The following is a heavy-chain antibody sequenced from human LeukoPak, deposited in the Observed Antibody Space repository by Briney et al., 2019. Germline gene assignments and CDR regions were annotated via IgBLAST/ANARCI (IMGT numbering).Heavy chain of an antibody. V-gene: IGHV4-4*09. CDR3: ARTNWNYFGVYWFDP. J-gene: IGHJ5*02. D-gene: IGHD1-7*01. CDR2: IYTSGST. Sequence: SETLSLTCTVSGGSISSYYWSWIRQPPGKGLEWIGYIYTSGSTNYNPSLKSRVTISVDTSKNQFSLKLSSVTAADTAVYYCARTNWNYFGVYWFDPWGQGTLATVSS. CDR1: GGSISSYY.